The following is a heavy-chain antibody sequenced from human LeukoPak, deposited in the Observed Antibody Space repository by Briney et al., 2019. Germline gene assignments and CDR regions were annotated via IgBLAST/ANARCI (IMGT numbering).Heavy chain of an antibody. CDR3: ARGQWFRAF. J-gene: IGHJ4*02. V-gene: IGHV4-34*01. CDR2: IHYSGSA. CDR1: GGFFSGYY. D-gene: IGHD3-10*01. Sequence: SETLSLTCAVYGGFFSGYYWTWIRQPPGKGLEWIGEIHYSGSATYSPSLKSRVTISVDTSKNQFSLKMNSVTAADTAVYYCARGQWFRAFWSRGTPVTVSS.